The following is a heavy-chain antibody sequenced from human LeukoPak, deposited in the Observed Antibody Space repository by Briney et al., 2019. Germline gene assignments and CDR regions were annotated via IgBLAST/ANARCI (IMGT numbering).Heavy chain of an antibody. J-gene: IGHJ1*01. CDR2: ISGSGGST. CDR3: AKDPSRPRLYYYDSSGYYEYFQH. D-gene: IGHD3-22*01. Sequence: PGGSLRLSCAASGFTFSSYGMSWVRQAPGKGLEWVSAISGSGGSTYYADSVKGRFTISRDNSKNTLYLQMSSLRAEDTAVYYCAKDPSRPRLYYYDSSGYYEYFQHWGQGTLVTVSS. CDR1: GFTFSSYG. V-gene: IGHV3-23*01.